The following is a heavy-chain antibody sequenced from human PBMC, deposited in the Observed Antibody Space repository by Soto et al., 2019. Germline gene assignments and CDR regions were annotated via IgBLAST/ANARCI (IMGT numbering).Heavy chain of an antibody. J-gene: IGHJ5*02. D-gene: IGHD2-15*01. V-gene: IGHV1-18*01. Sequence: ASVKVSCKASGYTFTSYGISWVRQAPGQGLERMGWISAYNGNTNYAQKLQGRVTMTTDTSTSTAYMELRSLRSDDTAVYYCARVKCSGGSCYSGGNNWFDPWGQGTLVTVSS. CDR3: ARVKCSGGSCYSGGNNWFDP. CDR1: GYTFTSYG. CDR2: ISAYNGNT.